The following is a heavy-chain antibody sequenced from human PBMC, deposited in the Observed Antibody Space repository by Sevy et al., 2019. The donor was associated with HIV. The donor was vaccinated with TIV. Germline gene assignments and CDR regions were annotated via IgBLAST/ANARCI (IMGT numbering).Heavy chain of an antibody. V-gene: IGHV3-23*01. CDR1: GFTFSSYA. J-gene: IGHJ4*02. Sequence: GGSLRLSCAASGFTFSSYAMSWVRQAPGKGLEWVSSISGSGRSTYYADSVKGRFTISRDNSKNTLYLQMNSMRAEDTAVYYCAKSGNIPVGIEVAGPYDAFFDYWGQGTLVTVSS. CDR3: AKSGNIPVGIEVAGPYDAFFDY. D-gene: IGHD6-19*01. CDR2: ISGSGRST.